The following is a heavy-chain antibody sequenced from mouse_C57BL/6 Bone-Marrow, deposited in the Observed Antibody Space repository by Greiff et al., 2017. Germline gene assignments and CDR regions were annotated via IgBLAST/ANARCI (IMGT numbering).Heavy chain of an antibody. CDR2: ISSGSSTI. J-gene: IGHJ1*03. CDR3: ARGEENPHWYFDV. V-gene: IGHV5-17*01. CDR1: GFTFSDYG. Sequence: DVHLVESGGGLVKPGGSLKLSCAASGFTFSDYGMHWVRQAPEKGLEWVAYISSGSSTIYYADTVKGRFTISRDNAKNTLFLQMTSLRSEDTAMYYCARGEENPHWYFDVWGTGTTVTVSS.